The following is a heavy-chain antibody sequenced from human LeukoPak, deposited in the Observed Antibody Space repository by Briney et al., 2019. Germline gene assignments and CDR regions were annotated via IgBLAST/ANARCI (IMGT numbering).Heavy chain of an antibody. CDR2: TYTGGRT. CDR3: ARHGRDRASRNQGDAFDI. D-gene: IGHD5-24*01. Sequence: SETLSLTCTVSGASIDSYYWSWIRQSPGKGLEWVGSTYTGGRTDYNPSLKSRVTISVDTSKNQFSLKVDSVTAADTAVYFCARHGRDRASRNQGDAFDIWGQGTRVIVSS. J-gene: IGHJ3*02. V-gene: IGHV4-4*09. CDR1: GASIDSYY.